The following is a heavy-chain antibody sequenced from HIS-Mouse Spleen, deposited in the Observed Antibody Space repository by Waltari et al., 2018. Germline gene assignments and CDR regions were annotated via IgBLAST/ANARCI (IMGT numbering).Heavy chain of an antibody. CDR3: ARVSWDGDAFDI. CDR1: GGSISRSSYY. V-gene: IGHV4-39*07. D-gene: IGHD1-26*01. CDR2: IYYSGST. J-gene: IGHJ3*02. Sequence: QLQLPESGPGLVKPSETLSLPCTVPGGSISRSSYYWGWIRQPPGKGLEWIGSIYYSGSTYYNPSLKSRVTISVDTSKNQFSLKLSSVTAADTAVYYCARVSWDGDAFDIWGQGTMVTVSS.